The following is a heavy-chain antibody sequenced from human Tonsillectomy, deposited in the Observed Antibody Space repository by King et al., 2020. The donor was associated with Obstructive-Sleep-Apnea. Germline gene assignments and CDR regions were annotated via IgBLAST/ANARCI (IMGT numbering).Heavy chain of an antibody. J-gene: IGHJ6*02. Sequence: VQLVESGGGLIQPGGSLRLSCAASGFTVSGYWMHWVRQAPGKGLVWVSRSNSDGSSTTYADSVKGRFTISRDNAKNTLYLQMNSLRAEDTAVYYCARGGGHYYYYYGLDVWGQGTTVTVSS. V-gene: IGHV3-74*01. CDR1: GFTVSGYW. CDR2: SNSDGSST. CDR3: ARGGGHYYYYYGLDV. D-gene: IGHD3-16*01.